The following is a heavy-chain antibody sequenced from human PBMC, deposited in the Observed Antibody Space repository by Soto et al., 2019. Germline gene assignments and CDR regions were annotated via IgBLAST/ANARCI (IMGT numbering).Heavy chain of an antibody. CDR2: IYKSATT. V-gene: IGHV4-31*03. CDR1: GGSISTGGYY. Sequence: QVQLQESGPGLVKPSQTLSLTCTVSGGSISTGGYYWSWIRQHPGKGLEWIGYIYKSATTYYNPSLTSRVTISVDTSKNQFSLKLSSVTVGDTAVYYCAREPAPWGHGALVTVSS. CDR3: AREPAP. J-gene: IGHJ5*02.